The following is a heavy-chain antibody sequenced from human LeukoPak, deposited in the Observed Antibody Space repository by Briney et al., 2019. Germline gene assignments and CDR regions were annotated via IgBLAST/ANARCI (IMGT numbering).Heavy chain of an antibody. V-gene: IGHV4-34*01. Sequence: PSETLSLTCAVYGGSFSGYFWSWIRQPPGKGLEWIGEINHSGSTNYNPSLKSRVTISIDTSKNQFSLKLSSVTAADTAVYYCARGPATADYYYFYYMDVWGKGTTVTVSS. D-gene: IGHD6-13*01. CDR1: GGSFSGYF. J-gene: IGHJ6*03. CDR3: ARGPATADYYYFYYMDV. CDR2: INHSGST.